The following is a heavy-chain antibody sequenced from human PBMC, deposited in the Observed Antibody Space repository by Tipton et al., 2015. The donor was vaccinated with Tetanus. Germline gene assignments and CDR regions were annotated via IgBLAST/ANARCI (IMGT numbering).Heavy chain of an antibody. CDR1: GFTFSSYA. Sequence: SLRLSCAASGFTFSSYAMSWVRQAPGKGLEWVSAISGSGGSTYYADSVKGRFTISRDNSKNTLYLQMNSLRAEDTAVYYCAKDLDYGGNLYDAFDIWGQGTMVTVSS. CDR2: ISGSGGST. V-gene: IGHV3-23*01. J-gene: IGHJ3*02. D-gene: IGHD4-23*01. CDR3: AKDLDYGGNLYDAFDI.